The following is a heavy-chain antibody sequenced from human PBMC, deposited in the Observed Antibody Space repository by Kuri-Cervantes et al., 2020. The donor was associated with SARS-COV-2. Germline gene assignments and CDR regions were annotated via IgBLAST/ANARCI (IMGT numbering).Heavy chain of an antibody. CDR2: INHSGST. D-gene: IGHD6-6*01. J-gene: IGHJ6*03. CDR3: ARDRYSSSLFYYYYMDV. V-gene: IGHV4-30-2*01. CDR1: GGAISSGGYP. Sequence: LRLSCAVSGGAISSGGYPWSWIRQPPGKGLEWIGEINHSGSTNYNPSLKSRVTISVDTSKNQFSLKLSSVTAADTAVYYCARDRYSSSLFYYYYMDVWGKGTTVTVSS.